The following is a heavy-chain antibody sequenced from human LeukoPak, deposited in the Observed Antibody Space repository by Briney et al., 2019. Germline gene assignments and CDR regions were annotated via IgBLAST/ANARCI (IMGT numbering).Heavy chain of an antibody. V-gene: IGHV4-59*01. Sequence: PSKTLSLTCTVSGGSISSYYWSWIRQPPGKGLEWIGYIYYSGSTNYNPPLKSRVTISVDTSKNQFSLKLSSVTAADTAVYYCARDMTGWGQGTLVTVSS. CDR1: GGSISSYY. CDR3: ARDMTG. J-gene: IGHJ4*02. CDR2: IYYSGST.